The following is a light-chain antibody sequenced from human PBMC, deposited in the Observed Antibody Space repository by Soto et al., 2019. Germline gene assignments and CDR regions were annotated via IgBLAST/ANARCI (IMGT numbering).Light chain of an antibody. CDR3: SSYTSSSTLVV. CDR1: SSDIGGYNY. J-gene: IGLJ2*01. Sequence: QSALTQPASVSGSPGQSITISCTGTSSDIGGYNYVSWYQQYPGAPPKFIIYDVDDRPSGVSYRFSGSKSGNTASLTISRLQAEDEADYYCSSYTSSSTLVVFGGGTKLTVL. CDR2: DVD. V-gene: IGLV2-14*03.